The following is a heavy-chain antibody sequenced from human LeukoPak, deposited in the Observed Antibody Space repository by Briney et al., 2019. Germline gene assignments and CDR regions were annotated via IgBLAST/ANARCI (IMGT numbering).Heavy chain of an antibody. CDR3: TTAAAEFDY. V-gene: IGHV3-7*03. CDR1: GFTFSSYW. Sequence: GGSLRLSCVASGFTFSSYWMSWVRQAPGKGLEWVANIKQDGSVKYYVDSVKGRFTISRDNAKNSLYLQMNSLKTEDTAVYYCTTAAAEFDYWGQGTLVTVSS. CDR2: IKQDGSVK. D-gene: IGHD6-13*01. J-gene: IGHJ4*02.